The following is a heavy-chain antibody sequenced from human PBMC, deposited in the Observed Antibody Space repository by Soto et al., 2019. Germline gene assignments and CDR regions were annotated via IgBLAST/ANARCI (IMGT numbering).Heavy chain of an antibody. CDR2: IKQDGSEK. CDR3: ARDLGITMVRGFLFSY. Sequence: GGSLRLSCAASGFTFSSYWMSWVRQAPGKGLEWVANIKQDGSEKYYVDSVKGRFTISRDNAKNSLYLQMNSLRAEDTAVYYCARDLGITMVRGFLFSYWGQGTLVTVSS. D-gene: IGHD3-10*01. V-gene: IGHV3-7*05. J-gene: IGHJ4*02. CDR1: GFTFSSYW.